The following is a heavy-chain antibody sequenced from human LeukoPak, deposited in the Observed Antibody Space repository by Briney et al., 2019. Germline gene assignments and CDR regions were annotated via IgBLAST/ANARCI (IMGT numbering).Heavy chain of an antibody. D-gene: IGHD3-10*01. CDR3: ARDSSSGIGL. J-gene: IGHJ4*02. CDR2: INPNSGGT. CDR1: GYTLTGYY. V-gene: IGHV1-2*02. Sequence: ASVKVSCKASGYTLTGYYMHWVRQAPGQGLEWMGWINPNSGGTNYAQKFQGRVTMTRDTSINTAYLELSGLRSDDTAVYYRARDSSSGIGLWGQGTLVTVSS.